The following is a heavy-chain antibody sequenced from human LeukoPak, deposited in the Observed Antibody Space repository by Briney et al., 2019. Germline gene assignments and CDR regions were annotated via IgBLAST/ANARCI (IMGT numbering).Heavy chain of an antibody. CDR2: IYYSGTT. V-gene: IGHV4-59*01. Sequence: PSETLSLTCTVSGGSISSYYWSWIRQPPGKGLEWIGYIYYSGTTNYNPSLKSRVTISVDTSKNQFSLKLSSVTAAGTAVYYCARGRPGYSTPFEYWGQGTLVTVSS. D-gene: IGHD4-11*01. CDR3: ARGRPGYSTPFEY. J-gene: IGHJ4*02. CDR1: GGSISSYY.